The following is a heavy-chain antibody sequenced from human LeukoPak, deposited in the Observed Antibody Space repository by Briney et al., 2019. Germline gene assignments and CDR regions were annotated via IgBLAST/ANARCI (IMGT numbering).Heavy chain of an antibody. CDR1: GYTFTIYG. D-gene: IGHD5-12*01. CDR3: ARASRRVATELGY. J-gene: IGHJ4*02. V-gene: IGHV1-18*01. CDR2: ISTYNGNT. Sequence: ASVKVSCKASGYTFTIYGITWVRQAPGQGLEWMGWISTYNGNTNYAQKLQGRVTMTTDTSTSTAYMELSRLRSDDTAVYYCARASRRVATELGYWGQGTLVTVSS.